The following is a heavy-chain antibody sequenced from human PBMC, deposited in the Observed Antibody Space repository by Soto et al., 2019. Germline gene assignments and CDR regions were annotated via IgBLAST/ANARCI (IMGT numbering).Heavy chain of an antibody. CDR2: ISAYNGNT. CDR3: ARPSHSYYDFWSGYYKSYYYYGMDV. Sequence: QVQLVQSGAEVKKPGASVKVSCKASGYTFTSYGISWVRQAPGQGLEWMGWISAYNGNTNYAQKLQGRVTMTTDTSTSTAYMELRSLRSDDTAVYYCARPSHSYYDFWSGYYKSYYYYGMDVWGQGTTVTVSS. V-gene: IGHV1-18*01. CDR1: GYTFTSYG. J-gene: IGHJ6*02. D-gene: IGHD3-3*01.